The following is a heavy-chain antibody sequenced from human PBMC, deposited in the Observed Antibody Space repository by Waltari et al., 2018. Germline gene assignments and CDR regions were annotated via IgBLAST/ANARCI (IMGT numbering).Heavy chain of an antibody. CDR2: IIPIFGTA. Sequence: QLQLVQSGGEVKRPGSPVRVCCKTSGGTFGSYAITRAVQASGQGLEWRGWIIPIFGTANYAQNSKGRVTITKYESTSTDYLELSSMTSEDTAVYYCARWGIAARLYAFDIWGQGTMVTVSS. CDR3: ARWGIAARLYAFDI. J-gene: IGHJ3*02. CDR1: GGTFGSYA. V-gene: IGHV1-69*05. D-gene: IGHD6-6*01.